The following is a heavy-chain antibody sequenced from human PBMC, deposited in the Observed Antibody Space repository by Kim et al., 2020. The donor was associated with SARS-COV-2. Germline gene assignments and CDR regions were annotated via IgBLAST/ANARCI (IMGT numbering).Heavy chain of an antibody. D-gene: IGHD1-1*01. CDR2: GGK. V-gene: IGHV1-2*02. CDR3: VRGVTTSGY. J-gene: IGHJ4*02. Sequence: GGKKFAQKFQGRVTMTRDTSITTAYLELSSLRSDDTAVYYCVRGVTTSGYWGQGTLVTVSS.